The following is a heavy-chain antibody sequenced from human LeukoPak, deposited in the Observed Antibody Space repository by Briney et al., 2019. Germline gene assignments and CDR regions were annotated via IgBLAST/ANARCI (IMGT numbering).Heavy chain of an antibody. CDR2: INHSGST. CDR1: GGSFSGYY. CDR3: ARAPYYYGSGRAPPLNV. D-gene: IGHD3-10*01. Sequence: PSETLSLTCAVYGGSFSGYYWSWIRQPPGKGLEWIGEINHSGSTNYNPPLKSRVTISVDTSKNQFSLKLSSVTAADTAVYYRARAPYYYGSGRAPPLNVWGQGTTVTVSS. J-gene: IGHJ6*02. V-gene: IGHV4-34*01.